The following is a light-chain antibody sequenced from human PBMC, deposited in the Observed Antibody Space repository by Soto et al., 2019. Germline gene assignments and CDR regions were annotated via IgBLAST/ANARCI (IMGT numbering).Light chain of an antibody. J-gene: IGKJ2*01. CDR2: AST. Sequence: DIQVTQSPSSLSASVGDRVTVTCRTSQSVNSYLNWYQQKPGKAPKLLIFASTTLQSGDPARFSGSGFGTYFSLTISSLQPEDVATYYCQQSYSSLYTFGQGTKLEIK. V-gene: IGKV1-39*01. CDR1: QSVNSY. CDR3: QQSYSSLYT.